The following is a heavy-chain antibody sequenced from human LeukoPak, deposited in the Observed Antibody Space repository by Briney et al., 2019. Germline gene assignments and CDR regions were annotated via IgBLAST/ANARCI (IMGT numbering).Heavy chain of an antibody. CDR2: INPNRGGT. V-gene: IGHV1-2*02. CDR1: GYTFTGYY. D-gene: IGHD3-10*01. J-gene: IGHJ4*02. Sequence: ASVKVSRKASGYTFTGYYMLWVRPAPAQGRVGMGWINPNRGGTNYAQKFQGRVTMTRDTSISTAYMWLSRLRADDTAVYYCASRRWYYGSGSYKDFDYWGQGTLVTVSS. CDR3: ASRRWYYGSGSYKDFDY.